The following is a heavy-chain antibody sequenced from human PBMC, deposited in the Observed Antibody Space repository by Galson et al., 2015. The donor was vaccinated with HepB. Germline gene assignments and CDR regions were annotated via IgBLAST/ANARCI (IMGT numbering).Heavy chain of an antibody. D-gene: IGHD2-15*01. CDR1: GGTFSSYA. CDR3: ARGYCSGGSCYSGGGY. J-gene: IGHJ4*02. CDR2: IIPIFGTA. V-gene: IGHV1-69*13. Sequence: SVKVSCKASGGTFSSYAISWVRQAPGQGLEWMGGIIPIFGTANYAQKFQGRVTITADESTSTAYMELSSLRSEDTAVYYCARGYCSGGSCYSGGGYWGQGTLVTVSS.